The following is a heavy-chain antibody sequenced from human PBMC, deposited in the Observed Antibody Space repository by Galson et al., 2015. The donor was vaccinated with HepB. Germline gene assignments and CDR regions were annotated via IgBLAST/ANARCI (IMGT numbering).Heavy chain of an antibody. CDR3: AKDLRWDHLSSGYHSGEDAFDI. J-gene: IGHJ3*02. Sequence: ETLSLTCAVSGDSISSDKWWTWVRQPPGKGLEWIGEVYHSGDTNYNPSLKSRVTISVDKSKNQFSLELTSVTAADTAVYYCAKDLRWDHLSSGYHSGEDAFDIWGQGTMVTVSS. CDR2: VYHSGDT. V-gene: IGHV4-4*02. D-gene: IGHD3-22*01. CDR1: GDSISSDKW.